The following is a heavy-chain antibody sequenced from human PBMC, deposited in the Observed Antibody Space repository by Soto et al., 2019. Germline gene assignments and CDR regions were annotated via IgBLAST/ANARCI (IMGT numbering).Heavy chain of an antibody. CDR1: GFTFSDYY. Sequence: GGSLRLSCAASGFTFSDYYMSWIRQAPGKGLEWVSYISSSGSTIYYADSVKGRFTISRDNAKNTLYLQVNSLRAEDTAVYYCARLSNSATPLDCWGQGTLVTVSP. J-gene: IGHJ4*02. V-gene: IGHV3-11*04. CDR3: ARLSNSATPLDC. CDR2: ISSSGSTI.